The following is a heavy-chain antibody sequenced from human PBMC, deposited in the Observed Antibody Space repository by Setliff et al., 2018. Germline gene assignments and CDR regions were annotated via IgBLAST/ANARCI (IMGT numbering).Heavy chain of an antibody. CDR2: IKSKTDGGTT. V-gene: IGHV3-15*01. CDR1: GFTFSNAW. J-gene: IGHJ6*02. Sequence: PGGSLRLSCAASGFTFSNAWMSWVRQAPGKGLEWVGRIKSKTDGGTTDYAAPVKGRFTISRDDSDNTAYLQMNSLKTEDTAVYYCTSRGSSPYDMDGWGQGTTVTVSS. CDR3: TSRGSSPYDMDG. D-gene: IGHD6-13*01.